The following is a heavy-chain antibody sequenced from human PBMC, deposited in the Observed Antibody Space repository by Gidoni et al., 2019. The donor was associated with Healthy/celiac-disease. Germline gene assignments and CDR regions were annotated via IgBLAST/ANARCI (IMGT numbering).Heavy chain of an antibody. CDR3: ARGLIAARPYYYYMDV. CDR2: IYSGGST. J-gene: IGHJ6*03. CDR1: GFTVSSNY. D-gene: IGHD6-6*01. Sequence: EVQLVESGGGLVQPGGSLRLSCAASGFTVSSNYMSWVRQAPGKGLEWVSVIYSGGSTYYADSVKGRFTISRDNSKNTLYLQMNSLRAEDTAVYYCARGLIAARPYYYYMDVWGKGTTVTVSS. V-gene: IGHV3-66*02.